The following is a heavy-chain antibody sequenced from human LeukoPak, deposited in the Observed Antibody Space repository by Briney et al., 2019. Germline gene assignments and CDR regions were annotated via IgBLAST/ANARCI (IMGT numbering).Heavy chain of an antibody. CDR1: GVSISNYY. Sequence: PSETLSLTCTVSGVSISNYYWSWIRQPPGKGLEWIGYIYYSGSTNYNPPLKSRVTISVDTSKNQFSLKLSSVTAADTAVYYCARARDYYDSSGLDYWGQGTLVTVSS. CDR3: ARARDYYDSSGLDY. V-gene: IGHV4-59*01. D-gene: IGHD3-22*01. J-gene: IGHJ4*02. CDR2: IYYSGST.